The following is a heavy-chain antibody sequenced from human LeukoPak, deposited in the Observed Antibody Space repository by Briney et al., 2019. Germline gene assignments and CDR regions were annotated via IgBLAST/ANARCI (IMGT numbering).Heavy chain of an antibody. D-gene: IGHD2-2*01. V-gene: IGHV3-43*02. CDR2: ISGDSSNI. J-gene: IGHJ4*02. Sequence: SGGTLRLSCAASGFTFDDFALHWVRQTPGRGLEWVSLISGDSSNIYYADSVKGRSTISRDNSKTSLFLQMDSLTTEDTGMYFCTSDYCSGTSCHLFDYWGQGTLLTVSS. CDR1: GFTFDDFA. CDR3: TSDYCSGTSCHLFDY.